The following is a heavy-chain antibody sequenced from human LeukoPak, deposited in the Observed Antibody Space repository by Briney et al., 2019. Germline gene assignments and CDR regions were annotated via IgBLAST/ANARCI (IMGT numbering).Heavy chain of an antibody. CDR3: ARRGYDSSGSWYFDL. D-gene: IGHD3-22*01. J-gene: IGHJ2*01. CDR2: IYYSGST. CDR1: GDSISSYY. V-gene: IGHV4-59*08. Sequence: PSETLSLTCTVSGDSISSYYWSWIRQPPGKGLEWIGYIYYSGSTNYNPSLKSRVTISVDTSKNQFSLKLSSVTAADTAVYYCARRGYDSSGSWYFDLWGRGTLVTVSS.